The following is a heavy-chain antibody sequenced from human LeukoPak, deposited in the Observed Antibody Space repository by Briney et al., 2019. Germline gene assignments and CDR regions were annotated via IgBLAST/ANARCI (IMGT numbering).Heavy chain of an antibody. CDR2: TSRSGGRT. D-gene: IGHD6-19*01. CDR1: GFTFSSYA. J-gene: IGHJ5*02. CDR3: AKSPRSGPPLWFDP. Sequence: PGGSLRLSCAASGFTFSSYAMSWVRQAPGEGLEWVSPTSRSGGRTYSADSVRGRFAISRDHSKNPLYLQMSSLRAEDTAVYYCAKSPRSGPPLWFDPWGQGTLVTVSS. V-gene: IGHV3-23*01.